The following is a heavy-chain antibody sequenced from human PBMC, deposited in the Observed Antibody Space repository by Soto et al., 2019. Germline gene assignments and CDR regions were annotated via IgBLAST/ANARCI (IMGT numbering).Heavy chain of an antibody. CDR3: PRSAPPISYDFSEYNWFDH. CDR1: GYSFTSYW. Sequence: GESLKISCKGSGYSFTSYWISWVRQMPGKGLEWMGRIDPSDSYTNYSPSFQGHVTISADKSISTAYLQWGSLKASDTAMYYCPRSAPPISYDFSEYNWFDHWGQGTLVTVS. CDR2: IDPSDSYT. D-gene: IGHD3-3*01. J-gene: IGHJ5*02. V-gene: IGHV5-10-1*01.